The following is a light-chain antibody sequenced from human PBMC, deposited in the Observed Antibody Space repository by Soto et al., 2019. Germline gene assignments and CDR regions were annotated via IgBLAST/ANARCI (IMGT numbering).Light chain of an antibody. V-gene: IGLV2-14*01. CDR2: EVS. CDR1: SSDVGGYNY. CDR3: SSYTRTTLVV. J-gene: IGLJ2*01. Sequence: QSVLTQPASVSGSPGQSITISCTGSSSDVGGYNYVSWYQQHPGKAPKLMIYEVSNRPSGVSNRFSCSKSGNTASLTISGLQAEDEADYYCSSYTRTTLVVFGGGTKLTVL.